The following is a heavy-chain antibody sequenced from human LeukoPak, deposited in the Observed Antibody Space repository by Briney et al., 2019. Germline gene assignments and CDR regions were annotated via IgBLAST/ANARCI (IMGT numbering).Heavy chain of an antibody. CDR2: IKQDVSET. Sequence: GGSLSLSCAASGFAPSNYWMNWGRPAPGEGLEWVANIKQDVSETYYVDSVKGRFTTSRDNAKNSLYLQMNSLRAEDTALYYCGSTNSFSYWGQGTLVTVSS. V-gene: IGHV3-7*01. J-gene: IGHJ4*02. CDR3: GSTNSFSY. D-gene: IGHD2-2*01. CDR1: GFAPSNYW.